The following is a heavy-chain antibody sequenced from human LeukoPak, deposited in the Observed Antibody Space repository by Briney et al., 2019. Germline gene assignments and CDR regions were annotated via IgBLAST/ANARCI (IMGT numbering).Heavy chain of an antibody. V-gene: IGHV3-23*01. CDR3: ARGPASNS. CDR2: ISGSGGST. CDR1: GFTFSSYA. J-gene: IGHJ4*02. D-gene: IGHD2-2*01. Sequence: GGSLRLSCAASGFTFSSYAMSWVRQAPGKELEWVSAISGSGGSTYYADSVKGRLTISRDNSKNTVYLQINNLRADDTAVYYCARGPASNSWGQGTLVTVSS.